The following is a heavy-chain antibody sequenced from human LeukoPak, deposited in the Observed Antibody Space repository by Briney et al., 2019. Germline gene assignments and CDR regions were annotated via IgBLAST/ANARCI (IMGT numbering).Heavy chain of an antibody. CDR2: IIPIFGTA. D-gene: IGHD3-3*01. V-gene: IGHV1-69*13. CDR1: GGTFSSYA. Sequence: GASVKVSCKASGGTFSSYAISWVRQAPGQGLEWMGGIIPIFGTANYAQKFQGRVTITADESTSTAYMELSSLRSEDTAVYYCARLKEGTITIFGVVTNPNWFDPWGQGTLVTVSS. J-gene: IGHJ5*02. CDR3: ARLKEGTITIFGVVTNPNWFDP.